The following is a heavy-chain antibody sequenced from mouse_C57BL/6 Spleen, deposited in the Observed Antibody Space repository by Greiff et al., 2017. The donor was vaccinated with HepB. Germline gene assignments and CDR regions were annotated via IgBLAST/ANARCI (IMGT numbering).Heavy chain of an antibody. D-gene: IGHD1-1*01. CDR3: AREAPYYYGDY. CDR1: GYTFTDYY. V-gene: IGHV1-26*01. J-gene: IGHJ2*01. Sequence: EVKLQQSGPELVKPGASVKISCKASGYTFTDYYMNWVKQSHGKSLEWIGDINPNNGGTSYNQKFKGKATLTVDKSSSTAYMELRSLTSEDSAVYYCAREAPYYYGDYWGQGTTLTVSS. CDR2: INPNNGGT.